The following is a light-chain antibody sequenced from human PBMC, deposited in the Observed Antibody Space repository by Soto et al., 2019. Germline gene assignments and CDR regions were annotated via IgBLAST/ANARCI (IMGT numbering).Light chain of an antibody. V-gene: IGLV1-40*01. CDR3: QSYASTLSARYV. CDR2: GNS. Sequence: QSVLTQPPSVSGAPGQRVTISCTGSSSNIGANYDVHWYQQRPGTAPKLLIFGNSNRPSGVPDRFSGSKSGTSASLAITGLQAEDEGDYYCQSYASTLSARYVLGTGTKLTVL. CDR1: SSNIGANYD. J-gene: IGLJ1*01.